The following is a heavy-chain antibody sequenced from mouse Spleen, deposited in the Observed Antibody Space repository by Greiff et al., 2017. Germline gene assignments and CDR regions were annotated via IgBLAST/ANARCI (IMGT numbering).Heavy chain of an antibody. CDR2: INPSNGRT. CDR3: ARYANWFAY. Sequence: VQLVESGAELVKPGASVKLSCKASGYTFTSYWMHWVKQRPGQGLEWIGEINPSNGRTNYNEKFKSKATLTVDKSSSTAYMQLSSLTSEDSAVYYCARYANWFAYWGQGTLVTVSA. J-gene: IGHJ3*01. V-gene: IGHV1S81*02. CDR1: GYTFTSYW.